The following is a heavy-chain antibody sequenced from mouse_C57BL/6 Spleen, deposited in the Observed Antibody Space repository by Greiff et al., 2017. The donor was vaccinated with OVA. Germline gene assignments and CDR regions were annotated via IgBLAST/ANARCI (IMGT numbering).Heavy chain of an antibody. CDR2: ISPKSGGT. CDR1: GYTFTNYE. J-gene: IGHJ2*01. Sequence: VQLQQSGAELVRPGASVTLSCKASGYTFTNYEMHWVKQTPGQGLAWIGAISPKSGGTASHQKFKGQARLTADKSASTAYLELRSLTSEASAVYYCASYSYYFDYWGQGTTLTVSS. V-gene: IGHV1-15*01. D-gene: IGHD2-1*01. CDR3: ASYSYYFDY.